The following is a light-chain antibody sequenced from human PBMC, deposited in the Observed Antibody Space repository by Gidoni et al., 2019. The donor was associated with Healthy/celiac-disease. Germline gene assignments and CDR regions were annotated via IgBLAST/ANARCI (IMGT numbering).Light chain of an antibody. Sequence: EIVMTQSPATLSVSPGERATPSCRASQSVSSNLAGYQQKPGQAPRLLIYGASTRATGIPARFSGSGSGTEFTLTISSLQSEDFAVYYCQQYNNWPMYTFGQGTKLEIK. V-gene: IGKV3-15*01. CDR3: QQYNNWPMYT. CDR1: QSVSSN. CDR2: GAS. J-gene: IGKJ2*01.